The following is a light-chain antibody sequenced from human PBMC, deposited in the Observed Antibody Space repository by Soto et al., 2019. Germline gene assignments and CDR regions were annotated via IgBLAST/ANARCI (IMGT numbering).Light chain of an antibody. CDR3: SSFTTVSTCV. J-gene: IGLJ7*01. CDR2: EVN. Sequence: QSVLTQPASVSGSPGQSITISCTGTSSDVGGYNYVSWYQQHPGKAPKLMIYEVNNRPSGVSNRFSGSKSGNTASLTISGLQAEDEADYYCSSFTTVSTCVFGGGTQLTVL. CDR1: SSDVGGYNY. V-gene: IGLV2-14*01.